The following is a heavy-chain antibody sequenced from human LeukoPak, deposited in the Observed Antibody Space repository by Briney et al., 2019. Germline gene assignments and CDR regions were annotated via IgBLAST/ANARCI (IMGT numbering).Heavy chain of an antibody. Sequence: PGGSLRLSCAASGFTFSSYWMNWVRKAPGKGLGGVANIKQDGSEKYYVDSVKGRFTISRDNAKNSLYLQMNSLRADDTAMYYCVRDDRTMVRGVPDYWGQGTLVTVSS. J-gene: IGHJ4*02. CDR1: GFTFSSYW. CDR2: IKQDGSEK. V-gene: IGHV3-7*03. CDR3: VRDDRTMVRGVPDY. D-gene: IGHD3-10*01.